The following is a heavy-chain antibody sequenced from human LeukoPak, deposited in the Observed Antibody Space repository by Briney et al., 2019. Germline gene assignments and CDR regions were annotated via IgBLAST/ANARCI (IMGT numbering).Heavy chain of an antibody. J-gene: IGHJ4*02. CDR1: GGSFSGYY. Sequence: SETLSLTCAVYGGSFSGYYWSWIRQPPGKGLEWIGEINHSGSTNYNPSLKGRVTISVDTSKNQFSLKLSSVTAADTAVYYCARTPVLVTPARYFDYWGQGTLVTVSS. D-gene: IGHD4-23*01. CDR2: INHSGST. V-gene: IGHV4-34*01. CDR3: ARTPVLVTPARYFDY.